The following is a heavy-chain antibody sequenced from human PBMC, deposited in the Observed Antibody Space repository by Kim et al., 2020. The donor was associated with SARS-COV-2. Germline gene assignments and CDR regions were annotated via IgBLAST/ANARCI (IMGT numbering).Heavy chain of an antibody. CDR3: ARVVYYYDSSGYRSRDAFDI. CDR1: GFTFSDYY. D-gene: IGHD3-22*01. J-gene: IGHJ3*02. Sequence: GGSLRLSCAASGFTFSDYYMSWIRQAPGKGLEWVSYISSSSSYTNYADSVKGRFTISRDNAKNSLYLQMNSLRAEDTAVYYCARVVYYYDSSGYRSRDAFDIWGQGTMVTVSS. CDR2: ISSSSSYT. V-gene: IGHV3-11*06.